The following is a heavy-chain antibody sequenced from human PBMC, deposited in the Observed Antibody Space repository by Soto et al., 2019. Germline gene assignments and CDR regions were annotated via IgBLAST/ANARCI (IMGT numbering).Heavy chain of an antibody. D-gene: IGHD1-1*01. V-gene: IGHV4-59*01. J-gene: IGHJ3*02. Sequence: QVQLQESGPGLVKPSETLSLTCSVSGDSLNSYYWSWIRQSPGKGLEWLGYIYYSGDTKYNPSLQILISISVDTTENQFSLRLSSVTAADTAVYFCARDRNKLWKNDAFDIWGQGTMVTVSS. CDR2: IYYSGDT. CDR1: GDSLNSYY. CDR3: ARDRNKLWKNDAFDI.